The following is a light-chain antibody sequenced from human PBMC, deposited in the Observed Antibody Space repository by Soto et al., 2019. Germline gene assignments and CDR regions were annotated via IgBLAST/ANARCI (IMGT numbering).Light chain of an antibody. Sequence: QSVLTQPPSVSGAPGQRVTISCTGSSSNIGAGYDVHWYQQLPGTAPKLLISGNSNRPSGVPDRFSGSKSGTSASLAITGLQTEDEADYYCQSYDSSLSVGVFGGGTQLTVL. CDR2: GNS. CDR3: QSYDSSLSVGV. CDR1: SSNIGAGYD. J-gene: IGLJ2*01. V-gene: IGLV1-40*01.